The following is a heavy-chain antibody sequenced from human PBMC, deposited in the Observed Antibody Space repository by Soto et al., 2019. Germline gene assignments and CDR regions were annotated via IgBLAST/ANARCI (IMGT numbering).Heavy chain of an antibody. J-gene: IGHJ4*02. CDR3: ALPKNTLGWYNF. Sequence: QVQLVQSGAEVKKPGASVKVSCKAPRYIFTAYFMHWVRQAPGQGLEWMGAINPNGGSTTYARHLQGRVTMTSDSSTSTVYMEMGSLRSDDSAVYYCALPKNTLGWYNFWGQGTLVTVS. CDR2: INPNGGST. CDR1: RYIFTAYF. D-gene: IGHD6-19*01. V-gene: IGHV1-46*01.